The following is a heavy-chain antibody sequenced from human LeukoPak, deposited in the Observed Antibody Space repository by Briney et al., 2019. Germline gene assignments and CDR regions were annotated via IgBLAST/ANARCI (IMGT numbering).Heavy chain of an antibody. CDR3: AKSEGGWFDP. CDR1: GGSISSGDYY. D-gene: IGHD3-16*01. J-gene: IGHJ5*02. Sequence: SQTLSLTCTVSGGSISSGDYYWSWIRQPPGKGLEWIGFIYHTGSFHYNPSLKSRVTISVDTSKNQFSLKLSSVSAADTAVYYCAKSEGGWFDPWGQGTLVTVFS. V-gene: IGHV4-30-4*01. CDR2: IYHTGSF.